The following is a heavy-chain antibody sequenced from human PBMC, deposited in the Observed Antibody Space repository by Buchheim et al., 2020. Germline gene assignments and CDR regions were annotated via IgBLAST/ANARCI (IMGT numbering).Heavy chain of an antibody. Sequence: EVQLLESGGGLVQPGGSLRLSCAASGFTFSSYAMSWVRQAPGKGLEWVSAISGSGGSTYYADSVKGRFTISSDNSKNTLYLQMNSLRAEDTAVYYCAKEIRMVGESQDYYYGMDVWGQGTT. CDR1: GFTFSSYA. V-gene: IGHV3-23*01. J-gene: IGHJ6*02. D-gene: IGHD3-10*02. CDR2: ISGSGGST. CDR3: AKEIRMVGESQDYYYGMDV.